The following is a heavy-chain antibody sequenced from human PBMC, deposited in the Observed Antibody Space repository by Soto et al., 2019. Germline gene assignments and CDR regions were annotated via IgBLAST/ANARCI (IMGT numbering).Heavy chain of an antibody. J-gene: IGHJ5*02. V-gene: IGHV4-4*07. D-gene: IGHD2-21*01. Sequence: SDTLSLTFNVSDDSLSTYYWSWIRQPAGKGLEWILRIYASGSTNDNPSLKSLVSMSVETSKKQFSLKMISVTASDTAMYYCARSAIPRGGWFGXWGQGVMVPISX. CDR2: IYASGST. CDR3: ARSAIPRGGWFGX. CDR1: DDSLSTYY.